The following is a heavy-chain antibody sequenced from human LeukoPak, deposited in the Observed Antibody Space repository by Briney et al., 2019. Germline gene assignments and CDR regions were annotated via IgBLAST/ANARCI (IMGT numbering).Heavy chain of an antibody. Sequence: PGGSLRLSCAASGFTVSSFWMSWVRQAPGKGLEWVAVIWYDGSNKYYADSVKGRFTISRDNSKNTLYLQMNSLRAEDTAVYYCARESGSYYDPANFDYWGQGTLVTVSS. J-gene: IGHJ4*02. CDR2: IWYDGSNK. CDR3: ARESGSYYDPANFDY. D-gene: IGHD1-26*01. V-gene: IGHV3-33*08. CDR1: GFTVSSFW.